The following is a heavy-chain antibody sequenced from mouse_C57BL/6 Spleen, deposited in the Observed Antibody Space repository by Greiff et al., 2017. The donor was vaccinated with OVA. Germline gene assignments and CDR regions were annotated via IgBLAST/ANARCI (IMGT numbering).Heavy chain of an antibody. CDR3: ARRSHYYGSSYHFDY. CDR1: GYTFTSYC. CDR2: IDPSDSYT. D-gene: IGHD1-1*01. V-gene: IGHV1-50*01. J-gene: IGHJ2*01. Sequence: QVQLQQPGAELVKPGASVKLSCKASGYTFTSYCVQWVKQRPGQGLEWIGEIDPSDSYTNYNQKFKGKATLTVDTSSSTAYMQLSSLTSEDSAVYYCARRSHYYGSSYHFDYWGQGTTLTVSS.